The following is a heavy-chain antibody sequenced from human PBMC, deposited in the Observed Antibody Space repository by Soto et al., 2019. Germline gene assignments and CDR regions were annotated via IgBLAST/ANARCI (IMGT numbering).Heavy chain of an antibody. CDR2: INPNSGGT. CDR1: GYTFTGYY. V-gene: IGHV1-2*02. D-gene: IGHD5-18*01. J-gene: IGHJ6*02. CDR3: ASLGYSYGYYYYYGMDV. Sequence: ASVKVSCKASGYTFTGYYMHWVRQAPGQGREWMGWINPNSGGTNYAQKFQGRVTMTGDTSISTAYMELSRLRSDDTAVYYCASLGYSYGYYYYYGMDVWGQGTTVTVSS.